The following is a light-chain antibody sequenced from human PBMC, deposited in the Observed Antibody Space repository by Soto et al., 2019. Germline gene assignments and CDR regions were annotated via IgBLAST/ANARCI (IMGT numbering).Light chain of an antibody. Sequence: QSVLTQPPSESAAPGQRVTIFCSGSSSTIGNNYVSWYQQLPGTAPILLIYDNYYRPSGIPDRFSGSKSGTSATLVITGVQTGDEADYYCGTWDSNLDNGVVFGGGTKLTVL. J-gene: IGLJ2*01. V-gene: IGLV1-51*01. CDR3: GTWDSNLDNGVV. CDR2: DNY. CDR1: SSTIGNNY.